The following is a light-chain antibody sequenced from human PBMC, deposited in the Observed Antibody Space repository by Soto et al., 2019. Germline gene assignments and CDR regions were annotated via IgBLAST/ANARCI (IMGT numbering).Light chain of an antibody. CDR3: QQYNNWPPFT. CDR2: GAS. CDR1: QSVSSN. J-gene: IGKJ3*01. Sequence: EIVMTQSPATLSVSPGERATLSCRASQSVSSNLAWYQQKPGQAPRLLIYGASTRATGIPARFSGSGSGTEFTLTISSLQSEDFAVYNCQQYNNWPPFTFGPGPKVDIK. V-gene: IGKV3-15*01.